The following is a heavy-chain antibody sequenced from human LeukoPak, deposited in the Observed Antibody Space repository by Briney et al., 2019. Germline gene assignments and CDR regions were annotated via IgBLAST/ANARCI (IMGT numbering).Heavy chain of an antibody. CDR2: IRYDGSNK. CDR1: GFTFSSYG. Sequence: PGGSLRLSCAASGFTFSSYGMHWVRQAPGKGLEWVAFIRYDGSNKYYADSVKGRFTISRDNSKNTLYLQMNSLRAKDTAVYYCAKGGGYEAQYYYYYLDVWGKGTTVTISS. V-gene: IGHV3-30*02. J-gene: IGHJ6*03. CDR3: AKGGGYEAQYYYYYLDV. D-gene: IGHD5-12*01.